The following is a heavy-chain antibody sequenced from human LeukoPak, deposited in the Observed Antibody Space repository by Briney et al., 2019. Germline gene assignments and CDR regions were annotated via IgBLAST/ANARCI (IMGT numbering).Heavy chain of an antibody. CDR3: ARVPGALLAYGMDV. CDR2: ISSNGGST. Sequence: TGGSLRLSCAASGFTFSSYAMHWVRQAPGKGLEYVSAISSNGGSTYYANSVKGRFTISRDNSKNTLYLQMGSLRAEDMAVYYCARVPGALLAYGMDVWGQGTTVTVSS. V-gene: IGHV3-64*01. J-gene: IGHJ6*02. D-gene: IGHD1-14*01. CDR1: GFTFSSYA.